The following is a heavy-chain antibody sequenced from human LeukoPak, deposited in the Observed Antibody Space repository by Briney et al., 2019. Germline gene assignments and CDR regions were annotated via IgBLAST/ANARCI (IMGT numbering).Heavy chain of an antibody. CDR2: IYSGGST. J-gene: IGHJ6*02. V-gene: IGHV3-66*01. CDR3: ARDLSSITTSDYYYGMGV. Sequence: GGSLRLSCAASGFTVSNNYMSWVRQAPGKGLEWVSVIYSGGSTYYADSVKGRFTISRDNSKNTLYLQMNSLRAEDTAVYYCARDLSSITTSDYYYGMGVWGQGTTVTVSS. D-gene: IGHD3-22*01. CDR1: GFTVSNNY.